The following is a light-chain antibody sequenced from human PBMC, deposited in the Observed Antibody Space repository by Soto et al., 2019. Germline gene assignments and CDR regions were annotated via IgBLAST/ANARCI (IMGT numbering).Light chain of an antibody. J-gene: IGKJ1*01. CDR1: QSISSY. Sequence: DIQMTQSPSSLSASVGDRVTITCRASQSISSYLNWYQQKPGKAPKLLIYAASSLESGVPSRFSGSGSGTEFILTISSLQPDDFATDYCQQYNSYWTFGQGTKVDIK. CDR3: QQYNSYWT. V-gene: IGKV1-5*01. CDR2: AAS.